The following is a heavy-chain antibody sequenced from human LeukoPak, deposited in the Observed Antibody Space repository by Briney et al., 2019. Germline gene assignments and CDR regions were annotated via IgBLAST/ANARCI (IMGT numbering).Heavy chain of an antibody. CDR3: ARGARGVGFGGWYQPSPLFDY. J-gene: IGHJ4*02. CDR1: GGSISSYY. CDR2: IYYSGST. D-gene: IGHD6-19*01. V-gene: IGHV4-59*08. Sequence: SETLSLTCTVSGGSISSYYWSWIRQPPGKGLEWIGYIYYSGSTNYNPSLKSRVTISVDTSKNQFSLKLSSVTAADTAVYYCARGARGVGFGGWYQPSPLFDYWGQGTLVTVSS.